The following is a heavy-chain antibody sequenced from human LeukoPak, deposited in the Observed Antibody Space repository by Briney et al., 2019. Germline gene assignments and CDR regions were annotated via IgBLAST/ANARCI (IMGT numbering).Heavy chain of an antibody. V-gene: IGHV3-48*01. CDR2: ISSSSSTI. J-gene: IGHJ1*01. CDR1: GFTFSSYS. CDR3: ARDFLRRYYYDSSGYSPL. D-gene: IGHD3-22*01. Sequence: GGSLRLSFAASGFTFSSYSMNWVRQAPGKGLEWGAYISSSSSTIYYADSVKGRFTISRDNAKNSLYLQMNSLRAEDTAVYYCARDFLRRYYYDSSGYSPLWGQGTLVTVCS.